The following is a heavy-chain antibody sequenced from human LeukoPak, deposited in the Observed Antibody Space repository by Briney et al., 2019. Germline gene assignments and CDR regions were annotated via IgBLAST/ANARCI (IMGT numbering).Heavy chain of an antibody. CDR1: GYTFSTFG. CDR2: IGAYNGNT. D-gene: IGHD3-10*01. J-gene: IGHJ5*02. CDR3: ARDNTYYYGSGSYYS. Sequence: GASVKVSCKASGYTFSTFGISWVRQAPGQGLEWMGWIGAYNGNTNYAQKIQDRVTMTTDTSTSTAYMELRSLRSDDTAVYYCARDNTYYYGSGSYYSWGQGTLVTVSS. V-gene: IGHV1-18*01.